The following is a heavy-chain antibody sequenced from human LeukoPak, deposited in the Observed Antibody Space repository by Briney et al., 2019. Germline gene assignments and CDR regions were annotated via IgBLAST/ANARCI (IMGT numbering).Heavy chain of an antibody. CDR2: ISAYNGNT. V-gene: IGHV1-18*01. J-gene: IGHJ4*02. CDR1: GYTFTTYG. D-gene: IGHD3-10*01. CDR3: GRENFYSGSYYCDY. Sequence: ASVKVSCKGSGYTFTTYGISWVRQAPGQGLEWMGWISAYNGNTNYAQKLQGRVTMTTDTSTSTAYMELRSLRSDDTAVYYCGRENFYSGSYYCDYWGQGTLVIVSS.